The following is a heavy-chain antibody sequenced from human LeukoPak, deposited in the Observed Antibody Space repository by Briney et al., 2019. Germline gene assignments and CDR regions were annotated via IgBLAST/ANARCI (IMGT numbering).Heavy chain of an antibody. CDR1: GYTFTGYY. CDR3: ARDRSLIVVDP. CDR2: INPNSGGT. J-gene: IGHJ5*02. D-gene: IGHD2-15*01. V-gene: IGHV1-2*02. Sequence: AASVKVSCKASGYTFTGYYMHLVRQAPGQGLEWMGWINPNSGGTNYAQKFQGRVTMTRDTSISTAYMELSRLRSDDTDVYYCARDRSLIVVDPWGQGTLVTVSS.